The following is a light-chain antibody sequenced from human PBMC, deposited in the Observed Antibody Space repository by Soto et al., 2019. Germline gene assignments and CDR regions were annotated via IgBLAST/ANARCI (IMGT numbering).Light chain of an antibody. CDR3: QQYHTSPF. CDR2: GAS. Sequence: EIVLTQSPGTLSLSPGERATLSCRASQRLSSSSLAWYQQKPGQAPRLLIFGASNRAAGIPDRFTGSGSGTDFTLIISRLEPGDFAVCYCQQYHTSPFFGQGTRLEIK. J-gene: IGKJ5*01. CDR1: QRLSSSS. V-gene: IGKV3-20*01.